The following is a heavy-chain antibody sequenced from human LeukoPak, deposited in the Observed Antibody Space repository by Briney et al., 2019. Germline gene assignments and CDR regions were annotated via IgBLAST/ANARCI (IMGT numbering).Heavy chain of an antibody. CDR1: GGSFSNHY. J-gene: IGHJ6*03. Sequence: SETLSLTCAVYGGSFSNHYWSRIRQPPGKGLEWIGEINHSGSTNYNPSLKSRVTISVDTSKNQFSLKVSSMTAADTAVYYCARMKYTSGWASKYYYYMDVWGKGTTVTVSS. D-gene: IGHD6-19*01. CDR3: ARMKYTSGWASKYYYYMDV. CDR2: INHSGST. V-gene: IGHV4-34*01.